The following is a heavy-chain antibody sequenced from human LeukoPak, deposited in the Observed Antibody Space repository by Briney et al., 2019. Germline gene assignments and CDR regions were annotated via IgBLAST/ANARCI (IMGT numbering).Heavy chain of an antibody. CDR1: GGSISSYY. V-gene: IGHV4-59*01. D-gene: IGHD1-26*01. Sequence: PSETLSLTCTVSGGSISSYYWRWIRQPPGKGLEWVGYIYYSGSTNYYPPLKSRVTISVDTSKNQFSLKLSSVTGADTAVCYCARFTVGATYGNFDYWGQGTPVTVSS. CDR2: IYYSGST. J-gene: IGHJ4*02. CDR3: ARFTVGATYGNFDY.